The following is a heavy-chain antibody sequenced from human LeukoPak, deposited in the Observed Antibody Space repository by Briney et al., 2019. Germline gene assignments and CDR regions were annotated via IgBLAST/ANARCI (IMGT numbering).Heavy chain of an antibody. Sequence: SVNVSCQVSGYTFTSYDINWVRQATEQLLEWMGWTNPNSGNTGYAQKSQGRVTMTRNTSISTAYMELSSLRSEDTAVYYCARGKTTAGFDYWGQGTLVTVSS. J-gene: IGHJ4*02. V-gene: IGHV1-8*01. CDR1: GYTFTSYD. CDR2: TNPNSGNT. D-gene: IGHD6-19*01. CDR3: ARGKTTAGFDY.